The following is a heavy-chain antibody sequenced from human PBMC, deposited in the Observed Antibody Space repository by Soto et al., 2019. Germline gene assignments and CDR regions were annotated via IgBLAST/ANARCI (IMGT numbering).Heavy chain of an antibody. CDR2: INPKSGGT. V-gene: IGHV1-2*02. D-gene: IGHD6-19*01. Sequence: ASVKVSCKASGYVFTGYYIHWVRQAPGQGLEWMGWINPKSGGTKYAEKFQGRVTMTRDTSTSTVYMELSSLRSEDTAVYYCARGLGDSSGWDYWGQGTMVTVSS. CDR1: GYVFTGYY. J-gene: IGHJ4*02. CDR3: ARGLGDSSGWDY.